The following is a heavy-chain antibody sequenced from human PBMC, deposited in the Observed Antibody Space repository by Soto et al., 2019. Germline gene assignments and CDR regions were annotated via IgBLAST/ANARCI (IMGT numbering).Heavy chain of an antibody. CDR2: ISNNGAHT. CDR1: GFTFSNYE. CDR3: ARRGYGSRWPNVYMDV. J-gene: IGHJ6*03. D-gene: IGHD6-13*01. V-gene: IGHV3-64*01. Sequence: EAQLVESGGGLVQPGGSLRLPCAASGFTFSNYEMHWVRQAPGRVLEYVSGISNNGAHTDYAKSVKGRFTISRDNSENTLYLQMGSLRAEDMALYYCARRGYGSRWPNVYMDVWGKGTTVTVSS.